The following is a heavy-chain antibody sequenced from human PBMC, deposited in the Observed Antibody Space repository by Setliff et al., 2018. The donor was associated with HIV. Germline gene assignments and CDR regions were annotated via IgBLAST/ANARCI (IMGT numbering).Heavy chain of an antibody. CDR3: ARSSYYDVNSPFDY. J-gene: IGHJ4*02. CDR2: AIPMLGIA. V-gene: IGHV1-69*10. D-gene: IGHD3-16*01. CDR1: GGTFSSYV. Sequence: SVKVSCKASGGTFSSYVINWVRQAPGQGLEWMGGAIPMLGIANHVHKFQGRVTITADKSTSTAYMELNSLRSEDTAVYYCARSSYYDVNSPFDYWGQGTRVTRLL.